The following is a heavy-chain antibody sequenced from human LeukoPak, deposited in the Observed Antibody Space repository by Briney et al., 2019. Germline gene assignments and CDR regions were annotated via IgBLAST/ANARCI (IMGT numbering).Heavy chain of an antibody. CDR3: ARPLKFIAAAGPGGY. D-gene: IGHD6-13*01. CDR2: INPNSGGT. Sequence: ASVKVSCKASGYTFTGYYMHWVRQAPGQGLEWMEWINPNSGGTNYAQKFQGRVTMTRDTSISTAYMELSRLRSDDTAVYYCARPLKFIAAAGPGGYWGQGTLVTVSS. J-gene: IGHJ4*02. CDR1: GYTFTGYY. V-gene: IGHV1-2*02.